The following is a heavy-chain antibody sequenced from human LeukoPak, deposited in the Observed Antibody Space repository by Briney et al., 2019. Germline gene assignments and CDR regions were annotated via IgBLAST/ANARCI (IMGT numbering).Heavy chain of an antibody. CDR1: GFTFSSYA. Sequence: GGSLRLSCAASGFTFSSYAMNWVRQAPGKGLEWVSVISGSGSTIYYADSVKGRFTISRDNARSSLYLQLNSLRAEDTALYYCAKGVRITMVRGAFDIWGQGTMVTVSS. V-gene: IGHV3-23*01. CDR2: ISGSGSTI. J-gene: IGHJ3*02. D-gene: IGHD3-10*01. CDR3: AKGVRITMVRGAFDI.